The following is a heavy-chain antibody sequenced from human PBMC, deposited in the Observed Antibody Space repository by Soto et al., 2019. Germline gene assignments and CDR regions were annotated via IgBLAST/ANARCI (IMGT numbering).Heavy chain of an antibody. D-gene: IGHD2-21*01. CDR1: GGSIGSSSYY. CDR2: LYYTGTT. J-gene: IGHJ4*02. V-gene: IGHV4-39*01. Sequence: SETLSLTCSVSGGSIGSSSYYFGWIRQPPGKGLEWIGSLYYTGTTNYNSSLQSRVTISADKAQNQLSLRVSSVDAAEKAVYYCGASCGGTACDXXXXXXXGXGTXVTVXS. CDR3: GASCGGTACDXXXXXX.